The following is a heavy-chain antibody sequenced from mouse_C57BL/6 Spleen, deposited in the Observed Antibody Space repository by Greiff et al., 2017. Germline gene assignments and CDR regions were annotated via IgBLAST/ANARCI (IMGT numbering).Heavy chain of an antibody. V-gene: IGHV1-53*01. CDR1: GYTFTSYW. Sequence: QVQLQQPGAELVMPGASVKLSCKASGYTFTSYWMHWVKQRPGQGLEWIGNINPSNGGTNYNEKFKSKATLTVDKSSSTAYMQLSSLTSEDSAVYYCARSPYAGSSYEGDAMDYWGQGTSVTVSS. CDR3: ARSPYAGSSYEGDAMDY. J-gene: IGHJ4*01. CDR2: INPSNGGT. D-gene: IGHD1-1*01.